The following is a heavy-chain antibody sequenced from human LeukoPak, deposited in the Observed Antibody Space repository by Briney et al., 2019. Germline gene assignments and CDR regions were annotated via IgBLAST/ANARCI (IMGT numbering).Heavy chain of an antibody. CDR1: GFIFSSYG. CDR2: ISSSSSTI. J-gene: IGHJ4*02. CDR3: ARVFIGDYGDYQFDY. D-gene: IGHD4-17*01. Sequence: GGSLRLSCAASGFIFSSYGMNCVRQAPGKGLEWVSYISSSSSTIYYADSVKGRFTISRDNAKNSLYLQMNSLRAEDTAVYYCARVFIGDYGDYQFDYWGQGTLVTVSS. V-gene: IGHV3-48*01.